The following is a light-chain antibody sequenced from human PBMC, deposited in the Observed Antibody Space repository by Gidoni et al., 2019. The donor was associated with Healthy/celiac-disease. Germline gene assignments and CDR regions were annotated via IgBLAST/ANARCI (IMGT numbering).Light chain of an antibody. J-gene: IGKJ3*01. Sequence: DIVMTQSQPSLPVTPGEPASITCRSSQSLLHSNGYNYLDWYLQKPGQSPQLLIYLVSKRASRVPDRFSSSGSGTDITLKISREEAEDVGVYYCMQALQTPITFGPGTKVDIK. CDR3: MQALQTPIT. CDR2: LVS. V-gene: IGKV2-28*01. CDR1: QSLLHSNGYNY.